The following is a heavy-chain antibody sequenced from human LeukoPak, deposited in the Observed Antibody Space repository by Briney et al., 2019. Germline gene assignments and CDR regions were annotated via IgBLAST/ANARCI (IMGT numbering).Heavy chain of an antibody. CDR3: AQWRFVARHNDFLTGPFDN. CDR1: GFTFSSYA. CDR2: MSGSGGIT. J-gene: IGHJ4*02. Sequence: PGGSLRLSCAASGFTFSSYAMSWVRQAPGKGLEWVSAMSGSGGITYYADSVKGRFTISRDNSKNTLYLQMNSLRAEDTAVYYCAQWRFVARHNDFLTGPFDNWGQGTLVTVSS. V-gene: IGHV3-23*01. D-gene: IGHD3-9*01.